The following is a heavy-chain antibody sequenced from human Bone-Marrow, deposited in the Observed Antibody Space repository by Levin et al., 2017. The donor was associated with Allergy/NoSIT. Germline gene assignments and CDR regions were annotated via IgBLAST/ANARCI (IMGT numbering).Heavy chain of an antibody. CDR3: ARERRGGESGAPGEDY. Sequence: GGSLRLSCAASGFTFSNHPMTWLRQAPGKGLEWVSSIHTNVESTFYAGSVKGRFTISRDNSKNTLFLQMNSLRAEDTARYYGARERRGGESGAPGEDYWGQGTLVTVSS. V-gene: IGHV3-23*01. J-gene: IGHJ4*02. CDR2: IHTNVEST. D-gene: IGHD2-21*01. CDR1: GFTFSNHP.